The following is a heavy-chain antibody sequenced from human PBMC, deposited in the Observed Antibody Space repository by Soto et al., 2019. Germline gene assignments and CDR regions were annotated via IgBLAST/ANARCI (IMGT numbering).Heavy chain of an antibody. D-gene: IGHD3-22*01. V-gene: IGHV4-39*01. CDR2: IYYSGST. Sequence: QLQLQESGPGLVKPSETLSLTCTVSGGSISSSSYYWGWIRQPPGKGLEWIGSIYYSGSTYYNPSLKSRVTISVDTSKNQFSLKLSSVTAADTAVYYCARHPYITMIVVVAEFQHWGQGTLVTVSS. CDR3: ARHPYITMIVVVAEFQH. CDR1: GGSISSSSYY. J-gene: IGHJ1*01.